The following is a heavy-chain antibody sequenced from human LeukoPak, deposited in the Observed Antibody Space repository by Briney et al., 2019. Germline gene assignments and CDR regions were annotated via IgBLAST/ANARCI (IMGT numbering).Heavy chain of an antibody. J-gene: IGHJ4*02. CDR2: INHSGST. V-gene: IGHV4-34*01. Sequence: SEALSLTCAVYGGSFSGYYWSWIRQPPGKGLEWIGEINHSGSTNYNPSLKSRVTISVDTSKNQFSLKLSSVTAADTAVYYCARGLGGRKMNWGQGTLVTVSS. CDR1: GGSFSGYY. CDR3: ARGLGGRKMN.